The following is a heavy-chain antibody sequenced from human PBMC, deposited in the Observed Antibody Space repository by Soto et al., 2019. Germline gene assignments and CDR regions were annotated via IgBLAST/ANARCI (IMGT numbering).Heavy chain of an antibody. CDR2: ISGSGGST. D-gene: IGHD4-17*01. V-gene: IGHV3-23*01. J-gene: IGHJ4*02. Sequence: GGSLKLSCAASGFTFSSYAMSWVRQAPGKGLEWVSAISGSGGSTYYADSVKGRFTISRDNSKNTLYLQMNSLRAEDTAVYYCAKRIAVTTGFDYWGQGTLVTVSS. CDR3: AKRIAVTTGFDY. CDR1: GFTFSSYA.